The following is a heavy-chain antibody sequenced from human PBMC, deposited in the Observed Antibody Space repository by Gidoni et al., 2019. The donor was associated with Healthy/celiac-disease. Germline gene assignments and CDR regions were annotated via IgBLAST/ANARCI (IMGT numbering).Heavy chain of an antibody. Sequence: EVQLVESGGGLVKPGGSLRLSCAASGFTFSSYSMNWVRQAPGKGLEWVSSISSSSSYIYYADSVKGRFTISRDNAKNSLYLQMNSLRAEDTAVYYCARSPSYCSGGSCYSDYWGQGTLVTVSS. V-gene: IGHV3-21*01. J-gene: IGHJ4*02. CDR1: GFTFSSYS. CDR2: ISSSSSYI. CDR3: ARSPSYCSGGSCYSDY. D-gene: IGHD2-15*01.